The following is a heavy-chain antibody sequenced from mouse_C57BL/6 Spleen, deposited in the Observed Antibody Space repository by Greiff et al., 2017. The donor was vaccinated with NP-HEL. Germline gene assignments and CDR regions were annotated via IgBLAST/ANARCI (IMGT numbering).Heavy chain of an antibody. Sequence: VQRVESGPGLVQPSQCLSITCTVSGFSLTSYGVHWVRQSPGKGLEWLGVIWSGGSTDYNAAFISRLIISKENSKSQVFFKMNSPQADDTAIYYCARNYYYGGDFDYWGQGTTLTVSS. CDR2: IWSGGST. D-gene: IGHD1-1*01. CDR3: ARNYYYGGDFDY. J-gene: IGHJ2*01. CDR1: GFSLTSYG. V-gene: IGHV2-2*01.